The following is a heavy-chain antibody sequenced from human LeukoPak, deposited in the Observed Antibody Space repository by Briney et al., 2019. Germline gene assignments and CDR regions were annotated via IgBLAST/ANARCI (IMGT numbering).Heavy chain of an antibody. CDR2: ISGSGGST. Sequence: GGPLRLSCAASGFTFSSYAMSWVRQAPGKGLEWVSAISGSGGSTYYADSVKGRFTISRDNSKNTLYLQMNSLRAEDTAVYYCAKPPGYSSGWYFYYGGQGTLVTVSS. V-gene: IGHV3-23*01. CDR3: AKPPGYSSGWYFYY. J-gene: IGHJ4*02. D-gene: IGHD6-19*01. CDR1: GFTFSSYA.